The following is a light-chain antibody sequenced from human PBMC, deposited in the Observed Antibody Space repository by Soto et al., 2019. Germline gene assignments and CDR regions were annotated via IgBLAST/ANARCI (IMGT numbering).Light chain of an antibody. Sequence: QSVLTQPPSVSAAPGQKVTISCSGSSSNIGNNYVSWYQQLPGTAPKLLIYENNKRPSGIPDRFSGSKSGTSATLGITGLQTGGEADYYCGTWDSSLGVWVFGGGTKVTVL. CDR3: GTWDSSLGVWV. CDR1: SSNIGNNY. CDR2: ENN. J-gene: IGLJ3*02. V-gene: IGLV1-51*02.